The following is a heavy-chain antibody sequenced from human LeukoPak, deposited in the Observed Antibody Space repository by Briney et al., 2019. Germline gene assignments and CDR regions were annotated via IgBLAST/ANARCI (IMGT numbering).Heavy chain of an antibody. V-gene: IGHV3-30-3*01. CDR2: ISYDGSNK. J-gene: IGHJ6*03. CDR3: ARPLYYYYYIDV. Sequence: GRSLRLSCAASGFTLSSYAMHWVRQAPGKGLEWVAIISYDGSNKYYADSVKGRFTISRDNFKNTLYLQMNSLRAEDTAVYYCARPLYYYYYIDVWGKGTTVTVSS. CDR1: GFTLSSYA. D-gene: IGHD3-10*01.